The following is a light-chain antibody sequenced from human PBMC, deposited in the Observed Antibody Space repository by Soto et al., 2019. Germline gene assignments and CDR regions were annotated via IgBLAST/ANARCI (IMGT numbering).Light chain of an antibody. CDR3: QQYSDYWT. V-gene: IGKV1-5*03. CDR1: QTISSW. Sequence: IQMTQSPSTLSASVGDRVTITCRASQTISSWLAWYQQRPGKAPKLLLYQASSLESGVPSRFSGSGSGTEFTLTISSLQPDDFATYYCQQYSDYWTFGQGTKVEVK. CDR2: QAS. J-gene: IGKJ1*01.